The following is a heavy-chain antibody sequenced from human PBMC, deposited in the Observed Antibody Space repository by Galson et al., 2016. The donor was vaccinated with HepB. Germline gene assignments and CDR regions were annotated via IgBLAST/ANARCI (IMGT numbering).Heavy chain of an antibody. CDR3: ARDRQYSSSWPRRTYYYAMDV. CDR1: GFIVSSNY. D-gene: IGHD6-13*01. CDR2: INSGGST. J-gene: IGHJ6*02. Sequence: SLRLSCAASGFIVSSNYINWVRQAPGKGLEWVSLINSGGSTYYADSVKGRFTSSRDNSKNTVYLQRNSLRVEDTAVYYCARDRQYSSSWPRRTYYYAMDVWGQGTTVTVSS. V-gene: IGHV3-66*01.